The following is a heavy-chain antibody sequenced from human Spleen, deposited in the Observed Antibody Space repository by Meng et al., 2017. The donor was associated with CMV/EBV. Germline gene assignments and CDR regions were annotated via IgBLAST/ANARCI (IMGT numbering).Heavy chain of an antibody. Sequence: GLTVSKAWRSWGRQAPGKGVDWVGRIKSETDGGTTDYAAPVKGRFTISRDDSKNRLYLQMNSLKTEDTAVYYCTTEQYCSSTSCSDYWGQGTLVTVSS. V-gene: IGHV3-15*05. CDR1: GLTVSKAW. CDR2: IKSETDGGTT. J-gene: IGHJ4*02. CDR3: TTEQYCSSTSCSDY. D-gene: IGHD2-2*01.